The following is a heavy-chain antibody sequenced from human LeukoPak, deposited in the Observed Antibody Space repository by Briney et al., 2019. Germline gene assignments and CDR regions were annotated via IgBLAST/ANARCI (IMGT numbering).Heavy chain of an antibody. Sequence: ASVKVSYKAAGYNFTVYFMHWVRQAPGQGLEWMGWINPTSGDTDYAQKFQGRVTMTRDTSISAVYMELSSLRSDDTAVYYCTRDWSYKSFDLWGQGTMVTVS. CDR2: INPTSGDT. CDR1: GYNFTVYF. J-gene: IGHJ3*01. CDR3: TRDWSYKSFDL. D-gene: IGHD5-24*01. V-gene: IGHV1-2*02.